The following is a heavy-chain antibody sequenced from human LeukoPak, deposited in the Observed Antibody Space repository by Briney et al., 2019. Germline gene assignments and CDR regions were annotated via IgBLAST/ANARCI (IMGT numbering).Heavy chain of an antibody. D-gene: IGHD3-22*01. J-gene: IGHJ4*02. CDR2: IWYDGSNK. CDR3: AKDSSYYYDSYYFDY. CDR1: GFTFSSYG. Sequence: GRSLRLSCAASGFTFSSYGMHWVRQAPGKGLEWVAVIWYDGSNKYYADSVKGRFTISRDNSKNTLYLQVNSLRAEDTAVYYCAKDSSYYYDSYYFDYWGQGTLVTVSS. V-gene: IGHV3-33*06.